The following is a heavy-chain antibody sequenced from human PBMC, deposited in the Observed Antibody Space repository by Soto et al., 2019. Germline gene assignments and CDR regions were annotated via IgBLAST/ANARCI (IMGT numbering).Heavy chain of an antibody. V-gene: IGHV1-3*01. Sequence: ASVKVSCKASGYTFTSYAMHWVRQAPGQRLEWMGWINAGNGNTKYSQKFQGRVTITRDTSASTAYMELSSLRSEDTAVYYCARVRGVIPPFGYWGQGTLVTVSS. J-gene: IGHJ4*02. D-gene: IGHD3-10*01. CDR3: ARVRGVIPPFGY. CDR2: INAGNGNT. CDR1: GYTFTSYA.